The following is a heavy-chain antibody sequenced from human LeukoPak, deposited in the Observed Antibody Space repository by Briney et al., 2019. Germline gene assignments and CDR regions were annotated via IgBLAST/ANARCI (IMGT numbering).Heavy chain of an antibody. D-gene: IGHD1-26*01. Sequence: SETLSLTCTVSGGSISTYYWSWIRQPPGRGLEWIGYIHHSGSTNYNPSLKSRVTTSVDTSKNQFSLRLSSVTAADTAVYYCAREGTRSGGHYGAFDFWGQGTMVTVSS. CDR1: GGSISTYY. CDR3: AREGTRSGGHYGAFDF. J-gene: IGHJ3*01. V-gene: IGHV4-59*01. CDR2: IHHSGST.